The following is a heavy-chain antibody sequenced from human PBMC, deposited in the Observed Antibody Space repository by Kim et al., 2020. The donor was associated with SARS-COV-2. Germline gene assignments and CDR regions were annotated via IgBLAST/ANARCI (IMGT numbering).Heavy chain of an antibody. D-gene: IGHD5-12*01. CDR3: ARSPGWLLTTHPFDC. CDR2: ISSSGNT. Sequence: SETLSLTCTVSGGSITTYYWGWIRQPAGKGLEWIGRISSSGNTNYNPSLRSRVTLSVDTSKNQFSLKLNSVSAADTAVYYCARSPGWLLTTHPFDCWGQG. V-gene: IGHV4-4*07. CDR1: GGSITTYY. J-gene: IGHJ4*02.